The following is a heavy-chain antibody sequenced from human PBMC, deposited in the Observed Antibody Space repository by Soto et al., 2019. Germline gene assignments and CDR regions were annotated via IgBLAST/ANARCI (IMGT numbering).Heavy chain of an antibody. D-gene: IGHD6-6*01. CDR1: GYTFTSYY. V-gene: IGHV1-46*01. Sequence: ASVKVSCKASGYTFTSYYMHWVRQAPGQGLEWMGIINPSGGSTSYAQKFQGRVTMTRDTSTSTVHMELSSLRSEDTAVYYCARGRGGSSSLSISDYYYYGMDVWGQGTTVTVSS. CDR2: INPSGGST. J-gene: IGHJ6*02. CDR3: ARGRGGSSSLSISDYYYYGMDV.